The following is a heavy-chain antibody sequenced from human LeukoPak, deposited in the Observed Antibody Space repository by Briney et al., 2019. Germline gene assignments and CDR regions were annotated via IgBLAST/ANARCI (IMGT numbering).Heavy chain of an antibody. CDR3: AKGGQEGPYIWFDP. CDR2: IWYDGSNK. J-gene: IGHJ5*02. Sequence: GGSLRLSCAASGFTFSSYGMHWVRQAPGKGLEWVAVIWYDGSNKYYADSVKGRFTISRDNSKNTLYLQMNSLRAEDTAVYYCAKGGQEGPYIWFDPWGQGTLVTVSS. CDR1: GFTFSSYG. V-gene: IGHV3-33*06.